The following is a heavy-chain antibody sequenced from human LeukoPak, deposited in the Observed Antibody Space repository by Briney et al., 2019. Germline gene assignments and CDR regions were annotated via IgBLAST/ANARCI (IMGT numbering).Heavy chain of an antibody. J-gene: IGHJ3*02. D-gene: IGHD5-24*01. CDR2: IWYDGSNK. CDR1: GFTFSSYD. Sequence: GGSLRLSCAASGFTFSSYDMRWVRQAPGKGLEWVAVIWYDGSNKYYADSVKGRFTISRDNSKNTLYLQMNSLRAEDTAVYYCAKVRSGRDGYPFDIWGQGTMVTVSS. CDR3: AKVRSGRDGYPFDI. V-gene: IGHV3-33*06.